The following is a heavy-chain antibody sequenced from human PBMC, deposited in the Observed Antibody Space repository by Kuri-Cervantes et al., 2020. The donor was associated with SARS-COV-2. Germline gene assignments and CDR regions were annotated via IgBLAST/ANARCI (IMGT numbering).Heavy chain of an antibody. Sequence: GGSLRLSCAASGFTFSSYAMSWVRQAPGKGLEWVSAISGSGGSTYYADSVKGRFTISRDNAKNSLYLQMNSLRAEDTAVYYCARVRFLEWLPDDYWGQGTLVTVSS. D-gene: IGHD3-3*01. V-gene: IGHV3-23*01. J-gene: IGHJ4*02. CDR3: ARVRFLEWLPDDY. CDR2: ISGSGGST. CDR1: GFTFSSYA.